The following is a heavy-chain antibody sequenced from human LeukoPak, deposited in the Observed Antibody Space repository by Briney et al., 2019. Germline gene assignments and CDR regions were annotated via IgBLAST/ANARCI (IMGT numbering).Heavy chain of an antibody. CDR3: AREIVSDYVCYYYMDV. CDR1: GGSISSGSYY. D-gene: IGHD4-17*01. V-gene: IGHV4-61*02. J-gene: IGHJ6*03. Sequence: SQTLSLTCTVSGGSISSGSYYWSWIRQPAGKGLEWIGRIYTSGSTNYNPSLKSRVTISVDTSKNQFSLKLSSVTAADTAVYYCAREIVSDYVCYYYMDVWGKGTTVTVSS. CDR2: IYTSGST.